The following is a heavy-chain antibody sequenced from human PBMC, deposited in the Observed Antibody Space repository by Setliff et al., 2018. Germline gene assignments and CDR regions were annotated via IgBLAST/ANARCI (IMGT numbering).Heavy chain of an antibody. CDR3: ARERQGGFLEWAPFDS. D-gene: IGHD3-3*01. CDR1: GGSFSNYY. Sequence: PSETLSLTCTVYGGSFSNYYWSWIRQPPGKGLEWIGEINHSGSTNYNPSLTSRVTISVDTSKNQFSLKLSSVTAADTALYFCARERQGGFLEWAPFDSWGQGVVVTVSS. J-gene: IGHJ4*02. V-gene: IGHV4-34*01. CDR2: INHSGST.